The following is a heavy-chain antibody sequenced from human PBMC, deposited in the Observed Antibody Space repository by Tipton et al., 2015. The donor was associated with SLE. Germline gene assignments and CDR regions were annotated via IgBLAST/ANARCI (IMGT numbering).Heavy chain of an antibody. V-gene: IGHV4-39*07. CDR1: GPSLSSSTYD. Sequence: LRLSCTVSGPSLSSSTYDWGWIRQPPGKGLEWIGSTYITGNTHYTPSLQSRVTISVDTSKNQVSLKLRSVTAADTAVYYCARESWRGAQIGLDVWGKGTTVTVSS. CDR3: ARESWRGAQIGLDV. CDR2: TYITGNT. J-gene: IGHJ6*04. D-gene: IGHD2-21*01.